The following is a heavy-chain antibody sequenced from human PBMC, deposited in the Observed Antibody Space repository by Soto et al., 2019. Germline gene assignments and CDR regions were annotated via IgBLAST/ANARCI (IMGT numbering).Heavy chain of an antibody. V-gene: IGHV4-34*01. J-gene: IGHJ6*02. Sequence: QVQLQQWGAGLLKPSETLSLTCAVYGGSFSSYYWNWIRQSPGKGLEWIGEINHSGRTNYNPSLKSRVTISVDTSKNQFSLRLTSVTAADTAVYYCARGRRYYDSRTQSYYYYYGMDIWGQGTTVIVSS. CDR1: GGSFSSYY. D-gene: IGHD3-22*01. CDR2: INHSGRT. CDR3: ARGRRYYDSRTQSYYYYYGMDI.